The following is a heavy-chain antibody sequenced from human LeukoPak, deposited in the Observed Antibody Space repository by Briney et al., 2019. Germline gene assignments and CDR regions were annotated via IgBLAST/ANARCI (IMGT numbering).Heavy chain of an antibody. D-gene: IGHD3-9*01. CDR1: GFTFSSYG. Sequence: GGSLRLSCAASGFTFSSYGMHWVRQAPGKGLEWVAVISYDGSNKYYADSVKGRFTISRDNSKNTLYLQMNSLRAEDTAVYYCAKAAGRYFDWLSFDYWGQGTLVTVSS. CDR3: AKAAGRYFDWLSFDY. V-gene: IGHV3-30*18. CDR2: ISYDGSNK. J-gene: IGHJ4*02.